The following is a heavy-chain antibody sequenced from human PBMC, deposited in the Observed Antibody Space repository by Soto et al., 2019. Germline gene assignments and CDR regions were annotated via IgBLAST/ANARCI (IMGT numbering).Heavy chain of an antibody. J-gene: IGHJ4*02. CDR1: GFTFSSYS. CDR2: ISSSSSYI. CDR3: ARGFSYGDYDFDY. V-gene: IGHV3-21*01. D-gene: IGHD4-17*01. Sequence: GGSLRLSCAASGFTFSSYSMNWVRQAPGKGLEWVSSISSSSSYIYYADSVKGRFTISRDNAKNSLYLQMNSLRAEDTAVYYCARGFSYGDYDFDYWGQGTLVTVSS.